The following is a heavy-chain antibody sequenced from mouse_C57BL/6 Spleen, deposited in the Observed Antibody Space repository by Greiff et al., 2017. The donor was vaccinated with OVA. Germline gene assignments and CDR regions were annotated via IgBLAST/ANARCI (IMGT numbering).Heavy chain of an antibody. Sequence: QVTLKVSGPGILQSSQTLSLTCSFSGFSLSTSGMGVSWIRQPSGKGLEWLAHIYWDDDKRYNPSLKSRLTISKDTSRNQVFLKITSVDTADTATYYCARSFYYDYDEGYAMDYWGQGTSVTVSS. D-gene: IGHD2-4*01. CDR3: ARSFYYDYDEGYAMDY. CDR2: IYWDDDK. J-gene: IGHJ4*01. CDR1: GFSLSTSGMG. V-gene: IGHV8-12*01.